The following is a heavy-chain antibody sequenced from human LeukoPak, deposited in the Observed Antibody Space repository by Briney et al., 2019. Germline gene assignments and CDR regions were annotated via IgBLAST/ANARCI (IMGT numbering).Heavy chain of an antibody. CDR2: ISAYNGNT. CDR3: ARAYFRIIRNGVVANNYFDY. Sequence: ASVKVSCKASGYTFTSYGISWVRQAPGQGLEWMGWISAYNGNTNYAQKLQGRVTMTTDTSTSTAYMELRSLRSDDTAVYYCARAYFRIIRNGVVANNYFDYWGQGTLGTVSS. J-gene: IGHJ4*02. V-gene: IGHV1-18*01. D-gene: IGHD2-15*01. CDR1: GYTFTSYG.